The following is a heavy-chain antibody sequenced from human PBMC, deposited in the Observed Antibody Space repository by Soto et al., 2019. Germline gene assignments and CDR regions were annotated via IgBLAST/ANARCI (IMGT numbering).Heavy chain of an antibody. D-gene: IGHD1-7*01. J-gene: IGHJ6*02. Sequence: AGGSLRLSCAASGFTFSSYEMNWVRQAPGKGLEWVSYISSSGSTIYYADSVKGRFTISRDNAKNSLYLQMNSLRAEDTAVYYCARDGAGTTPYYYYGMDVWGQWTTVTVSS. CDR3: ARDGAGTTPYYYYGMDV. V-gene: IGHV3-48*03. CDR1: GFTFSSYE. CDR2: ISSSGSTI.